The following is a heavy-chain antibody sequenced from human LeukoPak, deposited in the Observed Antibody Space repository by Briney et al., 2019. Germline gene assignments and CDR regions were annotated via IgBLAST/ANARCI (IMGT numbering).Heavy chain of an antibody. CDR3: ARPAPYSSGWYYFDY. D-gene: IGHD6-19*01. CDR2: IYPGDSDT. J-gene: IGHJ4*02. CDR1: GYSFTSYW. Sequence: GESLKISCKGSGYSFTSYWIGWVRQMPGKGLEWMGIIYPGDSDTRYSPSFQGQVTISADKSISTAYLQWSSLKASDTAMYYCARPAPYSSGWYYFDYWGQGTLVTVSS. V-gene: IGHV5-51*01.